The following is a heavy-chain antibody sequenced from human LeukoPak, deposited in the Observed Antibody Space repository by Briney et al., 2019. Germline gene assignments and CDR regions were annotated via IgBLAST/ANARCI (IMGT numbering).Heavy chain of an antibody. CDR3: VRGNLGGFDP. CDR2: ITSDESTK. CDR1: GFTFSSYW. Sequence: GGSLRLSCAASGFTFSSYWMNWVRQAPGKGLEWIAYITSDESTKSYADSVKGRFTISRDNDKNSLYLHMNSLRAEDTALYYCVRGNLGGFDPWGQGTRVTVSS. V-gene: IGHV3-48*01. D-gene: IGHD1-26*01. J-gene: IGHJ5*02.